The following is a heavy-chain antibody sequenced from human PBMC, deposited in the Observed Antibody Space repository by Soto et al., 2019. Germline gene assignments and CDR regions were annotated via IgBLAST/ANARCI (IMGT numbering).Heavy chain of an antibody. CDR3: VASTAYDRSDYSGFHYGMAV. V-gene: IGHV3-9*01. J-gene: IGHJ6*02. CDR1: GFTFDDYA. CDR2: LSWNSVTI. Sequence: EVQLVESGGGLVQPGRSLRLCCAASGFTFDDYAIHWVRPVAGKGLQCVSGLSWNSVTIGYAASVTSRFTISRENATESLYLQMNRLRPDDTALYFCVASTAYDRSDYSGFHYGMAVWGLGTTVTVS. D-gene: IGHD3-22*01.